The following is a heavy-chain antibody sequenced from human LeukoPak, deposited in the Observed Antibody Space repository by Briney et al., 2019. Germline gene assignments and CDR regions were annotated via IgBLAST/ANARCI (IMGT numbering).Heavy chain of an antibody. Sequence: GGSLRLSCAASGFTFSSHAMGWVRQAPGKGLEWVSSITGSGGSTYYGDSVKGRFTISRDNSKNTLYLQMNSLRAEDTAVYYCARDGDSSGYYYVPPYYFDYWGQGTLVTVSS. D-gene: IGHD3-22*01. CDR1: GFTFSSHA. CDR3: ARDGDSSGYYYVPPYYFDY. V-gene: IGHV3-23*01. CDR2: ITGSGGST. J-gene: IGHJ4*02.